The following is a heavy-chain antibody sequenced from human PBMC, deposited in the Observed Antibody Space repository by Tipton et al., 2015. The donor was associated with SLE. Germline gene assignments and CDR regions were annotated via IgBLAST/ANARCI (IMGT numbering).Heavy chain of an antibody. CDR1: GVSIRSHY. Sequence: TLSLTCSVSGVSIRSHYWAWIRQSPGKGLERFVSTYNNDRTKYNPSLQSRVTVPVDTSRNQLSLKLSSVTAADTAVYYCARFHLKSWYEFDSWGQGTLVTVSS. CDR2: TYNNDRT. J-gene: IGHJ5*01. D-gene: IGHD6-13*01. V-gene: IGHV4-59*11. CDR3: ARFHLKSWYEFDS.